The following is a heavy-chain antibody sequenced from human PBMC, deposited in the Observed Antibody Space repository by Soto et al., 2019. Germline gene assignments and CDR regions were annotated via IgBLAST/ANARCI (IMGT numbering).Heavy chain of an antibody. V-gene: IGHV4-30-4*01. CDR3: ARVLGDDLLTGYSDVDTALGVFDF. D-gene: IGHD3-9*01. CDR2: MYHSGNT. J-gene: IGHJ4*02. CDR1: GGSINSGNYF. Sequence: QVQLQESGPGLVKPSQTLSLTCTVSGGSINSGNYFWSWIRQPPGQGLEWFGYMYHSGNTYYNLSLTSRVIISVDTSKNQFSLILSSVTAADTAVYYCARVLGDDLLTGYSDVDTALGVFDFWGRGTLVTVSS.